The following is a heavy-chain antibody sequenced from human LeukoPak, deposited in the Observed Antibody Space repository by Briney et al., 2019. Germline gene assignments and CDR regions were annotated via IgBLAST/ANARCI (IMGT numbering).Heavy chain of an antibody. J-gene: IGHJ4*02. CDR2: IIPIFGTA. Sequence: ASVKVSCKASGGTFSSYAISWVRQAPGQGLEWMGGIIPIFGTANYAQKLQGRVTMTTDTSTSTAYMELRSLRSDDTAVYYCALLWPQPYWGQGTLVTVSS. CDR1: GGTFSSYA. D-gene: IGHD3-10*01. V-gene: IGHV1-69*05. CDR3: ALLWPQPY.